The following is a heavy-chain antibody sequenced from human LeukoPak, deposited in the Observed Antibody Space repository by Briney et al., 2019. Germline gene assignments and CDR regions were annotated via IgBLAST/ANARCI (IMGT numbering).Heavy chain of an antibody. CDR2: ISGSGGST. CDR1: GFTFSSYA. Sequence: GGSLRLSCAASGFTFSSYAMSWVRQAPGKGLEWVSAISGSGGSTYYADSVKGRFTISRDNSKNTLYLQMNSLRAEDTAVYYWAKGGGGGGYYYELNYWGQGTLVTVSS. CDR3: AKGGGGGGYYYELNY. V-gene: IGHV3-23*01. D-gene: IGHD3-22*01. J-gene: IGHJ4*02.